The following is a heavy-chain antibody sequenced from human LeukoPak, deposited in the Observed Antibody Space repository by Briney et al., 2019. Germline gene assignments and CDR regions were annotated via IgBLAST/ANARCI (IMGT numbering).Heavy chain of an antibody. D-gene: IGHD3-3*01. CDR2: ISAYNGNT. Sequence: ASVKVSCKASGYTFTSYGISWVRQAPGQGLEWMGWISAYNGNTNYAQKLQGRVTMTTDTSTSTAYMELRSLGSDDTAVYYCARDSRITIFGVVIQGNYMDVWGKGTTVTVSS. V-gene: IGHV1-18*01. J-gene: IGHJ6*03. CDR1: GYTFTSYG. CDR3: ARDSRITIFGVVIQGNYMDV.